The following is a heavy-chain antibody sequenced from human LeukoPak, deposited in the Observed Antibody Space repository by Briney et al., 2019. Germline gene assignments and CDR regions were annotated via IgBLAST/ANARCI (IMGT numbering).Heavy chain of an antibody. Sequence: GGSLRLSCAASGFTFSSYWMHWVRPAPGKGLGWVSRINSDGSSTSYADSVKGRFTISRDNAKNTLYLQMNSLRAEDTAVYYCARRMSGYYGMDVWGQGTTVTVSS. D-gene: IGHD3-10*01. V-gene: IGHV3-74*01. CDR2: INSDGSST. J-gene: IGHJ6*02. CDR3: ARRMSGYYGMDV. CDR1: GFTFSSYW.